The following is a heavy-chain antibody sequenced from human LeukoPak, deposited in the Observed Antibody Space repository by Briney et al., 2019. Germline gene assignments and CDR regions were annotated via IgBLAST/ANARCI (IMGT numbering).Heavy chain of an antibody. CDR1: GYSISSGYY. Sequence: SETLSLTCAVSGYSISSGYYWGWIRQPPGKGLEWIGNIYHRGSTYYNPSLKSRVTISVDTSKNQFSLKLSSVTAADTAVYYCARGGGDFWSGGYQSFNDYWGQGTLVTVSS. D-gene: IGHD3-3*01. J-gene: IGHJ4*02. CDR2: IYHRGST. CDR3: ARGGGDFWSGGYQSFNDY. V-gene: IGHV4-38-2*01.